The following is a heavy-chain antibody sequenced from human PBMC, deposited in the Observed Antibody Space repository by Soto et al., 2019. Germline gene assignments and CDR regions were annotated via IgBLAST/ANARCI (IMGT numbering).Heavy chain of an antibody. CDR3: ARRYGGNFDY. CDR1: GGSVSSSNW. Sequence: PSETLSLTCAVSGGSVSSSNWWSWVRQPPGKGLEWIGEIYQSGRTNYNPSLKSRVTISVDHSKNQFSLKLSSVTAADTAVYYCARRYGGNFDYWGRGTLVTVSS. D-gene: IGHD1-26*01. CDR2: IYQSGRT. J-gene: IGHJ4*02. V-gene: IGHV4-4*02.